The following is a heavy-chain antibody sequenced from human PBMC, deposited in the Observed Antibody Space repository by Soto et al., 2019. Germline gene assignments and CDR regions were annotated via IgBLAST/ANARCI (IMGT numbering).Heavy chain of an antibody. D-gene: IGHD1-26*01. CDR1: GFTFSDYY. V-gene: IGHV3-11*05. CDR2: TIDTSSFT. Sequence: QVQLVESGGGLVKPGGSLRLSCAASGFTFSDYYMIWVRQAPGKGLECISYTIDTSSFTYYADSVTGRFTISRDDAENSLYLQMTSLRADDTAVYYCARGVLGTTKVDYWGQGTLVTVSS. J-gene: IGHJ4*02. CDR3: ARGVLGTTKVDY.